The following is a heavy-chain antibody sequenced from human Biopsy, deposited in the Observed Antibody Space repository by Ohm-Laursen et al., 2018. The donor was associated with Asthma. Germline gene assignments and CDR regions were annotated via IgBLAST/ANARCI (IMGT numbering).Heavy chain of an antibody. CDR1: GYSLTDLS. Sequence: ASVKVSCKISGYSLTDLSMHWVRQAPGQGLEWMGGHDHEEGGTVNARRFQGRVTMTEDTSTDTAYMELSSLSSDDTAVYYCASDFPKDYVRYNFQFWGQGTLVIASS. D-gene: IGHD4-17*01. CDR2: HDHEEGGT. V-gene: IGHV1-24*01. CDR3: ASDFPKDYVRYNFQF. J-gene: IGHJ4*02.